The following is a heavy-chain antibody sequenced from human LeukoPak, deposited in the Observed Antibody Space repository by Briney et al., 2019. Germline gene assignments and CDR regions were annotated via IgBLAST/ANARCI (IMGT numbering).Heavy chain of an antibody. Sequence: AGGSLRLSCAASGFTFSNYWMSWVRQAPGKGLEWVANIKEDGSEKYYVDSVKGRFTISRDNAKNSLYLQMNSLRAEDTALYYCARDVGDCSGDSCYVDYWGQGTLVTVSS. V-gene: IGHV3-7*03. J-gene: IGHJ4*02. CDR3: ARDVGDCSGDSCYVDY. D-gene: IGHD2-15*01. CDR1: GFTFSNYW. CDR2: IKEDGSEK.